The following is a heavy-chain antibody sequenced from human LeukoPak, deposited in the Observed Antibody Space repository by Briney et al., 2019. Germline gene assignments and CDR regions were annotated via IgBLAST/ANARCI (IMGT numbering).Heavy chain of an antibody. CDR3: ARSRVPNSFDAFDI. D-gene: IGHD3-16*02. CDR2: INPNSGGT. CDR1: GYTFTGYY. V-gene: IGHV1-2*02. J-gene: IGHJ3*02. Sequence: ASVKVSCKASGYTFTGYYMHWVRQAPGQGLEWMGWINPNSGGTNHAQKFQGRITMTRDTSISTVYMELSRLRSEDTAVYYCARSRVPNSFDAFDIWGQGTMVTVSS.